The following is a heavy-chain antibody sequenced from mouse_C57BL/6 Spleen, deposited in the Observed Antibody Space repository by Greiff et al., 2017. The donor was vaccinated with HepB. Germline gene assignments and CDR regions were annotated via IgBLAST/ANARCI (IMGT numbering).Heavy chain of an antibody. Sequence: VQLQQSGAELVRPGASVKLSCTASGFNIKDDYMHWVKQRPEQGLEWIGWIDPENGDTEYASKFQGKATITADTSSYPAYLQLSSLTSEDTAVYYCTTPYYSNSWFAYWGQGTLVTVSA. J-gene: IGHJ3*01. CDR2: IDPENGDT. D-gene: IGHD2-5*01. V-gene: IGHV14-4*01. CDR3: TTPYYSNSWFAY. CDR1: GFNIKDDY.